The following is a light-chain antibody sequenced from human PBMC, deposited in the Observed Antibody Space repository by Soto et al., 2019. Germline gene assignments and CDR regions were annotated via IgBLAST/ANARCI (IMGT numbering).Light chain of an antibody. Sequence: QSVLTQPPSVSDAPRQRVTISCSGSSSNIGNNDVNWYQQLTRKAPKLLIYYDDLLPSGVSDRFSGSKSGTSASLASSGLQSEDEADHYCAAWDDSLNGYGFGTGTKVTVL. V-gene: IGLV1-36*01. CDR3: AAWDDSLNGYG. J-gene: IGLJ1*01. CDR1: SSNIGNND. CDR2: YDD.